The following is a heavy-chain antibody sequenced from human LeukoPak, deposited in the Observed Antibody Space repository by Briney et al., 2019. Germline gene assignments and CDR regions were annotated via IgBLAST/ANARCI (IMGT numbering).Heavy chain of an antibody. CDR2: IYTSGST. V-gene: IGHV4-61*02. CDR3: ARGEANYDFWSGGTAGAFDI. D-gene: IGHD3-3*01. CDR1: GGSISSGSYY. J-gene: IGHJ3*02. Sequence: SQTLSLTCTVSGGSISSGSYYWSWIRQPAGKGLEWIGRIYTSGSTNYNPSLKSRVTISVDTSKNQFSLKLSSVTAADTAVYYCARGEANYDFWSGGTAGAFDIWGQGTMVTVSS.